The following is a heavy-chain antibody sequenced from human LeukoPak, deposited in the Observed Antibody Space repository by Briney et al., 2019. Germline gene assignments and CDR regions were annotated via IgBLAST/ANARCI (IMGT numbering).Heavy chain of an antibody. Sequence: ASVKVSCKASGYTFTGYYMHWVRQAPGQGLEWMGWINPNSGGTNYAQKFQGRVTMARDTSISTACMELSRLRSDDTAVYYCARGGRYYDILTGYYTGGYYFDYWGQGTLVTVSS. V-gene: IGHV1-2*02. J-gene: IGHJ4*02. CDR2: INPNSGGT. CDR1: GYTFTGYY. CDR3: ARGGRYYDILTGYYTGGYYFDY. D-gene: IGHD3-9*01.